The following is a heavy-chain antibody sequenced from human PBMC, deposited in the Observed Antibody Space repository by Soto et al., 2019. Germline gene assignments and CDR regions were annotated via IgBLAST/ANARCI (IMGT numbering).Heavy chain of an antibody. D-gene: IGHD3-22*01. J-gene: IGHJ4*02. Sequence: PSETLSLTCSVSGDSITNYCWSWIRQPPGKGLDWIGQICYSGSATYNPSLKSRVTISVATSKNQFSLKLNSVTAADTAFYYFARHLPDRVSGQDYWGQGTLVTVSS. CDR2: ICYSGSA. CDR3: ARHLPDRVSGQDY. CDR1: GDSITNYC. V-gene: IGHV4-59*08.